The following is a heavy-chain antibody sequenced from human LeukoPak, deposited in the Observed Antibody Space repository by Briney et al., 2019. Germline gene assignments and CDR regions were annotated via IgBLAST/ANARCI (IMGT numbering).Heavy chain of an antibody. V-gene: IGHV3-30-3*01. CDR2: ISYDGSNK. D-gene: IGHD3-22*01. CDR3: ARDFYDSSGYYLDY. Sequence: GGSLRLSCAASGFTFSSYAMHWVRQAPGKGLEWVAAISYDGSNKYYADSVKGRFTISRDNSKNTLYLQMNSLRAEDTAVYYCARDFYDSSGYYLDYWGQGTLVTVSS. CDR1: GFTFSSYA. J-gene: IGHJ4*02.